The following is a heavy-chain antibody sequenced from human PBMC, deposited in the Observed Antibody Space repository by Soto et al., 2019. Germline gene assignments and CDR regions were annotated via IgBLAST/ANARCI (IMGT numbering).Heavy chain of an antibody. CDR1: GFTFSSFH. CDR3: ARVVVVIPPGYYYAMDV. V-gene: IGHV3-48*02. D-gene: IGHD3-22*01. Sequence: GGSQRLSCAASGFTFSSFHMNWVRQAQGRGLEWVAYITSSSDTIYYSDSVKGRFTISRDNGKNSLFLQMNSLRDEDTAVYYCARVVVVIPPGYYYAMDVLGQGTTVTVSS. CDR2: ITSSSDTI. J-gene: IGHJ6*02.